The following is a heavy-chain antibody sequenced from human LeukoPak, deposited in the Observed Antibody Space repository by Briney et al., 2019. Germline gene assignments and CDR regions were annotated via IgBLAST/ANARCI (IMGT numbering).Heavy chain of an antibody. D-gene: IGHD5-18*01. CDR2: IYYSGST. V-gene: IGHV4-39*07. CDR1: GGSISSTSYY. J-gene: IGHJ4*02. Sequence: PSETLSLTCTVSGGSISSTSYYWGWIRQPPGKGLEWIGSIYYSGSTYYNPSLKSRVTISVDTSKNQFSLKLSSVTAADTAVYYCARVVTAPRRAFDYWGQGTLVTVSS. CDR3: ARVVTAPRRAFDY.